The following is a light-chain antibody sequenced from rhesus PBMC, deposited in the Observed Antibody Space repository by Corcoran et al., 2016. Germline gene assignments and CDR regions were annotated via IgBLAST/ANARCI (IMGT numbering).Light chain of an antibody. J-gene: IGKJ2*01. CDR1: PGLSNW. CDR3: QQHNSNPYS. Sequence: DIQMTQSPSSLSASVGDRVTITCQASPGLSNWLAWYQQKPGKAPKRLISAASSLQRGVPSRFSGRGSGTEFTLTISSLQPEDFATYYCQQHNSNPYSFGQGTKVEIK. V-gene: IGKV1-33*02. CDR2: AAS.